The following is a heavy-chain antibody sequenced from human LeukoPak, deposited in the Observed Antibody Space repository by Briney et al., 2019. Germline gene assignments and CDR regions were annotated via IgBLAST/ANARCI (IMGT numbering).Heavy chain of an antibody. CDR1: GYTFTGYY. CDR2: INPKSGGT. J-gene: IGHJ4*02. V-gene: IGHV1-2*02. CDR3: ARVVYCSGGSCYSALDY. Sequence: EASVKVSCKASGYTFTGYYMHWVRQAPGQGLEWMGWINPKSGGTNYAQKFQGRVTMTRDTSISTAYMEMSRLRSDDTAVYYCARVVYCSGGSCYSALDYWGQGTLITVSS. D-gene: IGHD2-15*01.